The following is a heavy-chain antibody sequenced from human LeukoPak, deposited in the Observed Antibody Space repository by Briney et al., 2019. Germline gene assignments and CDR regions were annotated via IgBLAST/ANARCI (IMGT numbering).Heavy chain of an antibody. V-gene: IGHV3-43*02. J-gene: IGHJ4*02. CDR2: ISGDGGST. CDR1: GFTFDDYA. D-gene: IGHD6-13*01. Sequence: GGSLRLSCAASGFTFDDYAMHWVRQAPGKGLEWVSLISGDGGSTYYADSVKGRFTISRDNSKNSLYLQMNSLRPEDTALYYCAKGAAAGNYFDYWGQGTLVTVSS. CDR3: AKGAAAGNYFDY.